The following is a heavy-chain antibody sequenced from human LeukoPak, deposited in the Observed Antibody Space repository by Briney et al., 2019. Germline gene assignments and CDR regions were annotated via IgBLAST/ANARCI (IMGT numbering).Heavy chain of an antibody. CDR3: ARAPSPIAAAGTGGWFDP. J-gene: IGHJ5*02. V-gene: IGHV3-33*08. D-gene: IGHD6-13*01. CDR2: IWYDGSNK. CDR1: GFTFSHYA. Sequence: GRSLRLSCAASGFTFSHYAIHWVRQAPGKGLEWVAVIWYDGSNKYCADSVKGRFTISRDNSKNTLYLQMNSLRAEDTAVYYCARAPSPIAAAGTGGWFDPWGQGTLVTVSS.